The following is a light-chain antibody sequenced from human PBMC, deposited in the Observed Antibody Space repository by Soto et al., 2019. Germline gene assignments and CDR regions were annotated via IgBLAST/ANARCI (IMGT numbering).Light chain of an antibody. V-gene: IGKV3-20*01. CDR2: GVS. CDR3: QQYTQSLWT. J-gene: IGKJ1*01. Sequence: EIVLTQSPGTLSLSPGERATLSCRSSQTVSASQLAWYQQKPGQAPRPLIYGVSTRAAGIPDRFGGSGSGTDFTLTISRLEPEDFAMYYCQQYTQSLWTFGQGTKVDIK. CDR1: QTVSASQ.